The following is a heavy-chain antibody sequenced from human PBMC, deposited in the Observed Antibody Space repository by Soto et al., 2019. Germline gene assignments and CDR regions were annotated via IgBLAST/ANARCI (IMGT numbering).Heavy chain of an antibody. J-gene: IGHJ3*01. CDR2: IYSVGSA. CDR1: GFTVSSYY. Sequence: SLRLSCAASGFTVSSYYMSWVRQAPGKGLEWVSVIYSVGSADFADSVKGRFTISRDNSKNSLYLQMNSLRAEDTAVYYCARGDYHDTSGPFSDAFDVWGQWTMVTVSS. V-gene: IGHV3-66*01. CDR3: ARGDYHDTSGPFSDAFDV. D-gene: IGHD3-22*01.